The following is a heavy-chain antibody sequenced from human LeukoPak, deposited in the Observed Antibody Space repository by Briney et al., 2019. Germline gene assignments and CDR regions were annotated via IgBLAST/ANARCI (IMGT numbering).Heavy chain of an antibody. Sequence: GGSLRLSCAASGFTFSSYAMHWVRQAPGKGLEWVAVISYDGSNKYYADSVKGRFTISRDNSKNTLYLQMNSLRAEDTAVYYCARDGSSGRGYYYYYGMDVWGEGTTVTVSS. D-gene: IGHD1-26*01. V-gene: IGHV3-30-3*01. J-gene: IGHJ6*04. CDR2: ISYDGSNK. CDR3: ARDGSSGRGYYYYYGMDV. CDR1: GFTFSSYA.